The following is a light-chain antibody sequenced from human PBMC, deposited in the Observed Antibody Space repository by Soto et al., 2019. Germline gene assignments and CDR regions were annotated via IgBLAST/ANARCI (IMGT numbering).Light chain of an antibody. V-gene: IGKV1-5*01. J-gene: IGKJ1*01. Sequence: DIQMTQSPSTLAASLGYRVTLTCRASQSISYWLAWYQQKPGKAPNLLIYDVSNLESGVPSRFSGSASGTEFTLTISSLQPDDFATYYCQQYNSYLWTFGQGTKVDIK. CDR1: QSISYW. CDR3: QQYNSYLWT. CDR2: DVS.